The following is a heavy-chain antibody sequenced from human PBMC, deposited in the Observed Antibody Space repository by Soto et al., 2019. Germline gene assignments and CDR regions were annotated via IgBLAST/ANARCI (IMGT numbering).Heavy chain of an antibody. CDR2: IYSGGST. Sequence: HPGGSLRLSCAASGFTVSSNYMTGVRQAPGKGLEWVSVIYSGGSTNYADPVKGRFTISRDDSKNTLFLQMNSLRAEDTAVYYCATAKLLLPWLFDYWGQGTLVTVSS. CDR3: ATAKLLLPWLFDY. V-gene: IGHV3-66*01. CDR1: GFTVSSNY. D-gene: IGHD2-15*01. J-gene: IGHJ4*02.